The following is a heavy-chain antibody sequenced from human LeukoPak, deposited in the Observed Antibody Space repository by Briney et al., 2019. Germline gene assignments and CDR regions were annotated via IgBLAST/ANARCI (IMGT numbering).Heavy chain of an antibody. D-gene: IGHD6-6*01. V-gene: IGHV3-21*01. J-gene: IGHJ4*02. CDR2: ISSCSTHI. CDR3: ARSEHSSSSFDY. CDR1: GFTLSSYS. Sequence: GGSLRLSCAASGFTLSSYSMNWVRQAPGKGLEWVSYISSCSTHIYYADSVKGRFTISRDNARNSLYLQMNSLRAEDTAIYYCARSEHSSSSFDYWGQGTLVTVSS.